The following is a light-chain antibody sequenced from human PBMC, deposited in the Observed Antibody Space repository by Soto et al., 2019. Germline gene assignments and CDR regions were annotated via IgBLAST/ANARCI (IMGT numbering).Light chain of an antibody. CDR1: QSVSSR. CDR2: GAS. V-gene: IGKV3-15*01. Sequence: EIVMTQSPATLSVSPGERVTPSCRASQSVSSRLAWYQQKPGQSPRLLIYGASTRATGIPARFSGSGSGTEFTLTISSLQSEDFGVYYCHQYNNLWTFGQGTKVDIK. J-gene: IGKJ1*01. CDR3: HQYNNLWT.